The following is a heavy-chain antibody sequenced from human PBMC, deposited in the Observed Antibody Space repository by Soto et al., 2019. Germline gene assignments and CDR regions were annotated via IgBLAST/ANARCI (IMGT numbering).Heavy chain of an antibody. CDR3: ARGVRYYGSGSKYYYYYGMDV. CDR1: GYTFTGYY. V-gene: IGHV1-2*04. J-gene: IGHJ6*02. D-gene: IGHD3-10*01. CDR2: INPNSGGT. Sequence: ASVKVSCKASGYTFTGYYMHWVRQAPGQGLEWMGWINPNSGGTNYAQKFQGWVTMTRDTSISTAYMELSRLRSDDTAMYYCARGVRYYGSGSKYYYYYGMDVWGQGTTVTVSS.